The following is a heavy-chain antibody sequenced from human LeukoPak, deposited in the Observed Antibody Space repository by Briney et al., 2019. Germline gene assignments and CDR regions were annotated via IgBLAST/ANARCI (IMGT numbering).Heavy chain of an antibody. Sequence: PSETLSLTCTVSGVSISTYYWTWIRQPPGKGLEWIGNIDYSGNTKYTPSLKSRVTISVDTSKSQFSLKLSSVTAADTAVYYCARWYYDSSGYRYFDYWGQGTLVTVSS. V-gene: IGHV4-59*01. J-gene: IGHJ4*02. CDR3: ARWYYDSSGYRYFDY. CDR1: GVSISTYY. CDR2: IDYSGNT. D-gene: IGHD3-22*01.